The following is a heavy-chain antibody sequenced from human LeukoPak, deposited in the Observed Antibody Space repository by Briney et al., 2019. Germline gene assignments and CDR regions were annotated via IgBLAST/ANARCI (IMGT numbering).Heavy chain of an antibody. CDR2: ISGSGGST. CDR1: GFTFSSYA. Sequence: GWSLRLSRAASGFTFSSYAMSWVRQAPGKGLEWVSAISGSGGSTYYADSVKGRFTISRDNSKNTLYLQMNSLRAEDTAVYYCAKEGEYYDSSGYYYWLPFDYWGQGTLVTVSS. D-gene: IGHD3-22*01. V-gene: IGHV3-23*01. CDR3: AKEGEYYDSSGYYYWLPFDY. J-gene: IGHJ4*02.